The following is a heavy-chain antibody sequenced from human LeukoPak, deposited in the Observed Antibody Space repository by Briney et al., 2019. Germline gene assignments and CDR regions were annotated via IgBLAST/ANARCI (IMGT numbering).Heavy chain of an antibody. CDR2: IYYSGST. Sequence: SETLSLTCTVSGGSISSSSYYWGWIRQPPGKGLEWIGSIYYSGSTYYNPSLKSRVTISVDTSKNQFSLKLSSVTAADTAVYYCARGAYFDSWGQGSLVTVSS. CDR3: ARGAYFDS. CDR1: GGSISSSSYY. V-gene: IGHV4-39*07. J-gene: IGHJ4*02.